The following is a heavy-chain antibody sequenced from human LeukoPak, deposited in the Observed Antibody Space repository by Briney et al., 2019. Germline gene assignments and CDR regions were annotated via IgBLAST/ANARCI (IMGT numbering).Heavy chain of an antibody. Sequence: SETLSLTCTVSGGSISSYYWSWIRQPPGKGLEWIGYIYYSGSTNYNPSLKSRVTISVDTSKNQFSLKLSSVTAADTAVYYCARGATEFAYWGQGTLVTVSS. CDR1: GGSISSYY. CDR2: IYYSGST. D-gene: IGHD1-26*01. CDR3: ARGATEFAY. J-gene: IGHJ4*02. V-gene: IGHV4-59*01.